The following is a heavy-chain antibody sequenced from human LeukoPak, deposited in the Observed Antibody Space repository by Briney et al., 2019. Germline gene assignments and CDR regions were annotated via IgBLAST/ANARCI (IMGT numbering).Heavy chain of an antibody. CDR3: ARGDLGYCSGGSCYLYYFDY. D-gene: IGHD2-15*01. CDR2: INHSGST. CDR1: GGSFSGYY. V-gene: IGHV4-34*01. Sequence: PSETLSLTCAVYGGSFSGYYWSWIRQPPGEGLEWIGEINHSGSTNYNPSLKSRVTISVDTSKNQFSLNLSSVTAADTAVYYCARGDLGYCSGGSCYLYYFDYWGQGTLVTVSS. J-gene: IGHJ4*02.